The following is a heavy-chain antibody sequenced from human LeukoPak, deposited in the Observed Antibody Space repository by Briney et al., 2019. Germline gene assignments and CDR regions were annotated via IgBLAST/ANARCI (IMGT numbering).Heavy chain of an antibody. CDR3: ARGPLYDILTGYSSHFDY. V-gene: IGHV1-69*05. D-gene: IGHD3-9*01. Sequence: GASAKVSCKASGGTFSSYAISWVLQAPGQGLEWMGRIIPIFGTANYAQKFQGRVTITTDESTSTAYMELSSLRSEDTAVYYCARGPLYDILTGYSSHFDYWGQGTLVTVSS. CDR2: IIPIFGTA. CDR1: GGTFSSYA. J-gene: IGHJ4*02.